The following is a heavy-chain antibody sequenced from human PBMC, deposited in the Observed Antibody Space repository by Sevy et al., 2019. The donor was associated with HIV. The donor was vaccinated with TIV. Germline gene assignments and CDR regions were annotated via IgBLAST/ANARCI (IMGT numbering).Heavy chain of an antibody. CDR2: IKQDGSEK. CDR1: GFSFSWYW. J-gene: IGHJ3*02. CDR3: ASKGFLRSYDAFAT. Sequence: GSLRLSCAASGFSFSWYWMSWVRQTPEKGLEWVANIKQDGSEKNYVDSVKGRFTISRDNAKNSLYLQMNSLRDEDTAVYYCASKGFLRSYDAFATWGQGTMVTLSS. D-gene: IGHD3-3*01. V-gene: IGHV3-7*01.